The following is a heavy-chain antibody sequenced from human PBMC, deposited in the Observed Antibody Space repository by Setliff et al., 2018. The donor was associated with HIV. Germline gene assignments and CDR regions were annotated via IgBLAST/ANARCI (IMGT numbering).Heavy chain of an antibody. V-gene: IGHV1-8*01. D-gene: IGHD2-15*01. CDR3: ARTRSGGSSVYYYYYMDV. J-gene: IGHJ6*03. Sequence: ASVKVSCKASGYTSTSYDINWVRQATGQGLEWMGWMNPDSGNTGSAQNFQGRLTITWNTSISTAYMELGSLGFDDAAVYFCARTRSGGSSVYYYYYMDVWGQGTAVTSP. CDR2: MNPDSGNT. CDR1: GYTSTSYD.